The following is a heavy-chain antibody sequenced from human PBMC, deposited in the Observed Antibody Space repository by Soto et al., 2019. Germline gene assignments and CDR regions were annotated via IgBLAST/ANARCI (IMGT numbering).Heavy chain of an antibody. J-gene: IGHJ4*02. D-gene: IGHD1-1*01. CDR2: IIPILGIA. CDR3: ASPTDGDYFDY. CDR1: GYTFTSYG. V-gene: IGHV1-69*04. Sequence: SVKVSCKASGYTFTSYGISWVRQAPGQGLEWMGRIIPILGIANYAQKFQGRVTITADKSTSTAYMELSSLRSEDTAVYYCASPTDGDYFDYWGQGTLVTVSS.